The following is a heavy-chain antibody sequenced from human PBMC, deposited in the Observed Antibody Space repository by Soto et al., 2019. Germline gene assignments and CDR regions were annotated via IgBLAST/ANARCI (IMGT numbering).Heavy chain of an antibody. CDR3: ARGRAYSSYYYYGMDV. D-gene: IGHD6-13*01. V-gene: IGHV4-31*03. J-gene: IGHJ6*02. CDR1: GGSISSGGYY. CDR2: IYYSGST. Sequence: SETLSLTCTVSGGSISSGGYYWSWIRQHPGKGLEWIGYIYYSGSTYYNPSLKSRVTISVDTSKNQFSLKLSSVTAADTAVFYCARGRAYSSYYYYGMDVWGQGTTVTVSS.